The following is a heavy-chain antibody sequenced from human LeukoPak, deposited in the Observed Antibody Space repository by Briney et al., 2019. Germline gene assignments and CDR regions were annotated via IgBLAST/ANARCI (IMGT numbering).Heavy chain of an antibody. V-gene: IGHV1-24*01. J-gene: IGHJ4*02. D-gene: IGHD6-13*01. Sequence: ASVKVSCKVSGYTLTELSMHWVRQAPGKGLEWMGGFDPEDGETIYAQKFQGRVTMTEDTSTDTAYMELSSLRSEDTAVYYCATANIRYSSSWYDDFDYWGQGTLVTVSS. CDR1: GYTLTELS. CDR3: ATANIRYSSSWYDDFDY. CDR2: FDPEDGET.